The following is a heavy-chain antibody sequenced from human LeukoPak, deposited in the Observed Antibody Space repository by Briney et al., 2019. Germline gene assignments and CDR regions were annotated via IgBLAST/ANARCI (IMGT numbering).Heavy chain of an antibody. CDR2: IKQDGGEK. J-gene: IGHJ6*03. Sequence: GGSLRLSCVASGLTFSSYWMSWVRQAPGKGLEWVANIKQDGGEKYYVDSVKGRFTISRDNAKSSLYLQMNSLRAEDTAVYYCAVLYYDFWSGHNNYYYYMDVWGKGTTVTVSS. CDR1: GLTFSSYW. V-gene: IGHV3-7*01. D-gene: IGHD3-3*01. CDR3: AVLYYDFWSGHNNYYYYMDV.